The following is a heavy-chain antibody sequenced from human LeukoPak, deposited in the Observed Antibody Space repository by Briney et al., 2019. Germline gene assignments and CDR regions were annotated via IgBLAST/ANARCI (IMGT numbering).Heavy chain of an antibody. CDR2: ISGSGGST. V-gene: IGHV3-23*01. Sequence: PGGSLRLSCAASGFTFSSYAMSWVRQAPGKGLEWVSGISGSGGSTYCADSVKGRFTISRDNSKNTLYLQMNSPRAEDTAVYYCAILPGYSSSWYEVDYWGQGTLVTVSS. CDR1: GFTFSSYA. J-gene: IGHJ4*02. CDR3: AILPGYSSSWYEVDY. D-gene: IGHD6-13*01.